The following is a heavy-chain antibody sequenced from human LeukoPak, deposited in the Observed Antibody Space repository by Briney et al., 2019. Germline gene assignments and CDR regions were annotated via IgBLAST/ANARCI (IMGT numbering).Heavy chain of an antibody. V-gene: IGHV4-30-4*01. CDR3: AREYGDYALDY. D-gene: IGHD4-17*01. CDR1: GGSISSGVYY. J-gene: IGHJ4*02. CDR2: IYYSGST. Sequence: SETLSLTCTVSGGSISSGVYYWSWIRQPPGKDLEWIGYIYYSGSTYYNPSLKSRVTISVDTSKNQFSLKLSSVTAADTAVYYCAREYGDYALDYWGQGTLVTVSS.